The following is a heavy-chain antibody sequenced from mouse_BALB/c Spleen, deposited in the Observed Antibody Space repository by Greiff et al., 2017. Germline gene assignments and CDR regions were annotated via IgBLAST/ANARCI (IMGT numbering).Heavy chain of an antibody. CDR2: ISSGSSTI. D-gene: IGHD6-1*01. CDR1: GFTFSSFG. V-gene: IGHV5-17*02. J-gene: IGHJ4*01. Sequence: EVKLEESGGGLVQPGGSRKLSCAASGFTFSSFGMHWVRQAPEKGLEWVAYISSGSSTIYYADTVKGRFTISRDNPKNTLFLQMTSLRSEDTAMYYCARKVPYAMDDWGQGTSVTVSS. CDR3: ARKVPYAMDD.